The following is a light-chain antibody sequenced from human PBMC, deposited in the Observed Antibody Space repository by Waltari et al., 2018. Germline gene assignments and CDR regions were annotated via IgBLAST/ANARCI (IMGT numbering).Light chain of an antibody. CDR1: DYNIGNHF. V-gene: IGLV1-47*01. CDR2: RNN. CDR3: ASWDGSLGGVV. J-gene: IGLJ2*01. Sequence: QSVLSQPPSASGTPGQRVTISCSGSDYNIGNHFVYWYHQLPGAAPKLLIYRNNPRPSGFPDRVSGSKSGPSASLAISGLRSEDEALYYCASWDGSLGGVVFGGGTKLTVL.